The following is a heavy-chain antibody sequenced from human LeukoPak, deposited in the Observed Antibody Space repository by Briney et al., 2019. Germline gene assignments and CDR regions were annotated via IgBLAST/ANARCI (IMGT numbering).Heavy chain of an antibody. J-gene: IGHJ4*02. CDR2: INHSGST. CDR1: GGSFSGYY. Sequence: SETLSLTCAVYGGSFSGYYWSWIRQPPGKGLEWIGEINHSGSTNYNPSLKSRVTISVDTSKNQFSLKLSSVTAADTAVYYCARRRYYYGSGNPYFDYWGQGTLVTVPS. D-gene: IGHD3-10*01. V-gene: IGHV4-34*01. CDR3: ARRRYYYGSGNPYFDY.